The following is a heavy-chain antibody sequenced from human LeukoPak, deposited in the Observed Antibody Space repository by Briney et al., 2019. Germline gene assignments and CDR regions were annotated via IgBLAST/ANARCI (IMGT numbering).Heavy chain of an antibody. CDR3: ARDPAGPYYWYFDL. D-gene: IGHD6-19*01. J-gene: IGHJ2*01. V-gene: IGHV3-21*01. CDR2: ISSSSSYI. Sequence: GGSLRLSCAASGFTFSSYSMNWVRQAPGKGLEWVSSISSSSSYIYYADSVKGRFTISRDNAKSSLYLQMNSLRAEDTAVYYCARDPAGPYYWYFDLWGRGTLVTVSS. CDR1: GFTFSSYS.